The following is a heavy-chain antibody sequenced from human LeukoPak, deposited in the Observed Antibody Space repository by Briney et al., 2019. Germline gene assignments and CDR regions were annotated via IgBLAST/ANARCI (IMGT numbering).Heavy chain of an antibody. CDR1: EFSFSDYD. CDR3: VRSFRWEVRDY. CDR2: INGASAYI. V-gene: IGHV3-21*01. J-gene: IGHJ4*02. Sequence: GGSLRLSCAASEFSFSDYDMNWVRQAPGKGLEWVASINGASAYIYYANSVRGRFTISRDNAKNSTYLQMNSLRPDDTAVYYCVRSFRWEVRDYWAQGTLVAVSS. D-gene: IGHD1-26*01.